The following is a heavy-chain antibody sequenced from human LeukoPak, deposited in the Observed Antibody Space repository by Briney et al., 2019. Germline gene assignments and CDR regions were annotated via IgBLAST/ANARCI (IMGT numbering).Heavy chain of an antibody. J-gene: IGHJ6*03. D-gene: IGHD6-13*01. CDR1: GFTFSDYY. V-gene: IGHV3-11*04. CDR2: ISTSGSTK. Sequence: GGSLRLSCAASGFTFSDYYMSWIRQAPGKGLEWVSYISTSGSTKYYADSVKGRFTISRDNAKSSLYLQMNSLRAEGTAVYYCARDPIAAPGTNYYHYYMDAWGKGTTVTVSS. CDR3: ARDPIAAPGTNYYHYYMDA.